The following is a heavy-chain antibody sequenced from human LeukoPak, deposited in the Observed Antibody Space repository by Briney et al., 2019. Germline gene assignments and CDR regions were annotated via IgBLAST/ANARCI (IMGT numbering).Heavy chain of an antibody. J-gene: IGHJ4*02. CDR1: GFTFDDYG. Sequence: PGGSLRLSCAASGFTFDDYGMSWVRQAPGKGLEWVSGINWNGGSTGYADSVKGRFTISRDNAKNSLYLQMNSLRAEDTAVYYCARVSSMVRGVIGTYYFDYWGQGTLVTVSS. D-gene: IGHD3-10*01. CDR3: ARVSSMVRGVIGTYYFDY. V-gene: IGHV3-20*04. CDR2: INWNGGST.